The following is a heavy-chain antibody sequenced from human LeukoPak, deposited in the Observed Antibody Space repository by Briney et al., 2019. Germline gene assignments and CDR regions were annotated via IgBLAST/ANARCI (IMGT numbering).Heavy chain of an antibody. V-gene: IGHV4-34*01. CDR2: INHSGGT. J-gene: IGHJ6*02. Sequence: SETPSLTCAVYGGSFSGYYWSWIRQPPGKGLEWIGEINHSGGTNYNPSLKSRVTISVDTSKNQFSLKLSSVTAADTAVYYCARGGYCSGGSCYTAFGHYYYYGMDVWGQGTTVTVSS. CDR3: ARGGYCSGGSCYTAFGHYYYYGMDV. D-gene: IGHD2-15*01. CDR1: GGSFSGYY.